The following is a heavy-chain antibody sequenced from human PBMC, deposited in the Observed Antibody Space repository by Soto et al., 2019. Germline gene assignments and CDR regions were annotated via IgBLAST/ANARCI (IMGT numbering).Heavy chain of an antibody. CDR3: ARAIVVTIGGMDV. D-gene: IGHD5-12*01. J-gene: IGHJ6*02. CDR1: GGSISSADYY. Sequence: LSLTCTVSGGSISSADYYWSWVRQPPGKGLEWIGYIYYSGSTFFNPSLRSRVTISKDTSRNQFSLRLNSVTAADTAVYYCARAIVVTIGGMDVWGQGTTVTVSS. CDR2: IYYSGST. V-gene: IGHV4-30-4*01.